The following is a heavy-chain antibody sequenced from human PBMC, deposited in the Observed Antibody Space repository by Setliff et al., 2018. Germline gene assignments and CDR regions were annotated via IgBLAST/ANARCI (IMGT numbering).Heavy chain of an antibody. CDR2: IYYRGDT. Sequence: PSETLSLTCTVSGGSVNSGYDNWNWLRQPAGKGLEWIGRIYYRGDTYYNASLKSRLTLSVDTSKNQVSLNLRSVTAADTAVYYCARTGTYRYFDYWGQGTQVTVSS. CDR1: GGSVNSGYDN. V-gene: IGHV4-39*01. J-gene: IGHJ4*02. D-gene: IGHD1-1*01. CDR3: ARTGTYRYFDY.